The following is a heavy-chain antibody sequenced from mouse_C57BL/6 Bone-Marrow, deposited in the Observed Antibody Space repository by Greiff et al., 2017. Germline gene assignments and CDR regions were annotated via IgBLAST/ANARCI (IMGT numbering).Heavy chain of an antibody. CDR3: ARSPQYYGSSYGAMDY. J-gene: IGHJ4*01. D-gene: IGHD1-1*01. Sequence: EVMLVESGPGLAKPSQTLSLTCSVTGYSITSDYWNWIRKFPGNKLEYMGYISYSGSTYYNPSLKSRISITRDTSKNQYYLQLNSVTTEDTATYYCARSPQYYGSSYGAMDYWGQGTSVTVSS. CDR1: GYSITSDY. V-gene: IGHV3-8*01. CDR2: ISYSGST.